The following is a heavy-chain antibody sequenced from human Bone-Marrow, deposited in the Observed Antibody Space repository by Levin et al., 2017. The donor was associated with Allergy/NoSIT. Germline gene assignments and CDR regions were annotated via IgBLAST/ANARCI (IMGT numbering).Heavy chain of an antibody. CDR2: IYYTGST. Sequence: PSETLSLTCAVSGASISSYYWSWIRQPPGKGLDWIGCIYYTGSTNYNPSLKSRVTISLDTSKNQFSLRLTSVTAADTAVYYCARGLYDDPKYYYMDVWGKGTTVTVSS. J-gene: IGHJ6*03. D-gene: IGHD5/OR15-5a*01. CDR3: ARGLYDDPKYYYMDV. CDR1: GASISSYY. V-gene: IGHV4-59*01.